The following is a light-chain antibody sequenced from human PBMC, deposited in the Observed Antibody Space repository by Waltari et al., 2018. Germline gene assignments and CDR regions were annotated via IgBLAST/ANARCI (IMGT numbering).Light chain of an antibody. CDR3: QASDTSGSYPV. V-gene: IGLV3-25*03. CDR1: TSPHHY. J-gene: IGLJ2*01. CDR2: KDS. Sequence: SYELTQPPSVSVSPGQTARITCSADTSPHHYAFWYQQKPGQAPVLVIYKDSERPSGIPERFSGSSSGTTVTLTISGAQAEDEADYYCQASDTSGSYPVFGGGTKLTVL.